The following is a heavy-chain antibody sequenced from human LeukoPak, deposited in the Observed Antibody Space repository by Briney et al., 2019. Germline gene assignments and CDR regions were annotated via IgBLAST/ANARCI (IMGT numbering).Heavy chain of an antibody. V-gene: IGHV4-38-2*02. Sequence: SETLSLTCTVSANSISSGYYWGWIRQPPGKGLEWIGNIYQSGTTYNNPSLKSRVTISIDTSKNQFSLKLSSVTAADTAVYYCARGVPRNAFDIWGQGTMVTVSS. J-gene: IGHJ3*02. CDR3: ARGVPRNAFDI. CDR2: IYQSGTT. CDR1: ANSISSGYY. D-gene: IGHD2-2*01.